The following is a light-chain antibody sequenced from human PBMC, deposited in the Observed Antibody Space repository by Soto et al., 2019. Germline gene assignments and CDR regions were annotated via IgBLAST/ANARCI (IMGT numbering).Light chain of an antibody. CDR1: QGISSH. Sequence: SQSPSSLSASVGDRVTITCRASQGISSHLAWYQQKPGKAPKLLIFAASTLQSGVPSRFSGSGSGTDFTLTISSLQPEDFATYYCQHLNSYSSTFGQGTRLEIK. CDR3: QHLNSYSST. CDR2: AAS. J-gene: IGKJ5*01. V-gene: IGKV1-9*01.